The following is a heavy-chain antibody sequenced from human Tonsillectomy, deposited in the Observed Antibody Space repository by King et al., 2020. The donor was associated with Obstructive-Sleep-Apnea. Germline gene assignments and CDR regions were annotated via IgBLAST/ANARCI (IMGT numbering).Heavy chain of an antibody. V-gene: IGHV3-66*01. Sequence: EVQLVESGGGWVQPGGSLRLYCSASGFTVSTNYMSLVLQAPGKGLEWFSVIYSGGSIYYADSVKGRLTISRDNSKNTLYLQMNSLRAEDTAVYYCAREQQAFDYWGQGTLVTVSS. CDR2: IYSGGSI. J-gene: IGHJ4*02. CDR1: GFTVSTNY. CDR3: AREQQAFDY. D-gene: IGHD6-13*01.